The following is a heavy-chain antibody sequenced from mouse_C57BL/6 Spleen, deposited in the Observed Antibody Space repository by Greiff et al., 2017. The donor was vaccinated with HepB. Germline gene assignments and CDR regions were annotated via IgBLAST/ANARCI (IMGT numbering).Heavy chain of an antibody. CDR1: GYSITSGYY. D-gene: IGHD1-2*01. J-gene: IGHJ3*01. CDR2: ISYDGSN. Sequence: EVQLQESGPGLVKPSQSLSLTCSVTGYSITSGYYWNWIRQFPGNKLEWMGYISYDGSNNYNPSLKNRISITRDTSKNQFFLKLNSVTTEDTATYYCAREGDYYGGWFAYWGQGTLVTVSA. CDR3: AREGDYYGGWFAY. V-gene: IGHV3-6*01.